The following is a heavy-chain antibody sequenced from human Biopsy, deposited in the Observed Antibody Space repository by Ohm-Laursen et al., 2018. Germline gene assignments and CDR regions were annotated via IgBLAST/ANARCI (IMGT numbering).Heavy chain of an antibody. Sequence: SDTLSLTCAISGDSVSSNRAAWNWIRQSPSRSLEWLGRTFYRAKWYTDFAVSVKSRITLTPDPSTNQFSLQLNSVTPDDTAVYYCARSGSDSLNYYFDFWGQGTLVTVSS. CDR1: GDSVSSNRAA. CDR2: TFYRAKWYT. V-gene: IGHV6-1*01. CDR3: ARSGSDSLNYYFDF. J-gene: IGHJ4*02. D-gene: IGHD2-21*02.